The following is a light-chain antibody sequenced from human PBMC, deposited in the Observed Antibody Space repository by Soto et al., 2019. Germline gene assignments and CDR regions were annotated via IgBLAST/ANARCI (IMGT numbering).Light chain of an antibody. CDR1: PGISSY. J-gene: IGKJ4*01. V-gene: IGKV1-9*01. Sequence: DIQLTQSPSFLSASVGDGVTITCRASPGISSYLAWYQQRPGKAPKLLIYAASTLQSGVPSRFSGSGSGTEFTLTISSLQPEDFATYYCQQFNSYPTFGGGTKVEIK. CDR2: AAS. CDR3: QQFNSYPT.